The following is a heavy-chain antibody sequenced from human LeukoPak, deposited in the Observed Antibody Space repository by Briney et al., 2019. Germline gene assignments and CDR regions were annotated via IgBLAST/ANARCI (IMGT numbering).Heavy chain of an antibody. J-gene: IGHJ5*02. CDR3: ARHGGWYEYWFDP. CDR2: IYTSGST. V-gene: IGHV4-4*09. D-gene: IGHD6-19*01. CDR1: GVSISSYY. Sequence: SETLSLTCTVSGVSISSYYWSWIRQPPGKGLEWIGYIYTSGSTNYNPSLKSRVTISVDTSKNQFSLKLSSVTAADTAVYYCARHGGWYEYWFDPWGQGTLVTVSS.